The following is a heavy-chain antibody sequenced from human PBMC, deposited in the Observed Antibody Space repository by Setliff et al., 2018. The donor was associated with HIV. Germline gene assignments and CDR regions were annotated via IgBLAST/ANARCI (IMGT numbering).Heavy chain of an antibody. Sequence: SETLSLTCSVSGDSMRTNYWTWIRQSPGKGLGWIGHVDYSGSSTYNPSLNSRVTLSIDTSKSQFSLRLSSVTAADTALYYCARRSTVARGVDCFDLWGQGTQVTVSS. CDR1: GDSMRTNY. CDR3: ARRSTVARGVDCFDL. D-gene: IGHD3-10*01. J-gene: IGHJ4*02. V-gene: IGHV4-59*08. CDR2: VDYSGSS.